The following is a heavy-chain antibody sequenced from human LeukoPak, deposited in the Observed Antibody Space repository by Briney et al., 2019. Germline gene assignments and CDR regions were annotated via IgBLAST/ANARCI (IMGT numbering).Heavy chain of an antibody. Sequence: ASVKVSCTASGLAFTSSAISWARHAPGPGMEWRGGVIPIFGTANYTHTFQGRATTPTDGSTSTASMELGSLRSEDTAVYYFARVRSGPGPTYYFYIYVWGKGTTVTVSS. V-gene: IGHV1-69*05. CDR1: GLAFTSSA. CDR2: VIPIFGTA. CDR3: ARVRSGPGPTYYFYIYV. J-gene: IGHJ6*03. D-gene: IGHD1-1*01.